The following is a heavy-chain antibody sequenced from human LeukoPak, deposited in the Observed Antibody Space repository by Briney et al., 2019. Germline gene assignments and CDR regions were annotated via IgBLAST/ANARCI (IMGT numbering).Heavy chain of an antibody. CDR1: GFTFSSYW. CDR2: IKQDGSEK. J-gene: IGHJ4*02. CDR3: ARDVSGGILKRNFDY. Sequence: GGSLRLSCAASGFTFSSYWMSWVRQAPGKGLEWVANIKQDGSEKYYVDSVKGRFTISRDNAKNSLYLRMNGLRADDTAVYYCARDVSGGILKRNFDYWGRGTLVTVSS. V-gene: IGHV3-7*01. D-gene: IGHD5-18*01.